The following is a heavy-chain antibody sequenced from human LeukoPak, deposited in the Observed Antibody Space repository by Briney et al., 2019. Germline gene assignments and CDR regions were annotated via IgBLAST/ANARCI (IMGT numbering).Heavy chain of an antibody. CDR3: ARGSSSSWYYYYGMDV. J-gene: IGHJ6*04. CDR2: INPNSGGT. V-gene: IGHV1-2*04. D-gene: IGHD6-13*01. CDR1: GYTLTGYY. Sequence: ASVNVSCKASGYTLTGYYMHWVRQAPGQGLEWMGWINPNSGGTNYAQKFQGWVTMTRDTSISTAYMELSRLRSDDTAVYYCARGSSSSWYYYYGMDVWGKGTTVTVSS.